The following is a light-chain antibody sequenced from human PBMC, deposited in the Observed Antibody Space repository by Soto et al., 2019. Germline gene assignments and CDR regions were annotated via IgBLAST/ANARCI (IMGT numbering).Light chain of an antibody. CDR3: QQYNNWPPMT. CDR2: GAS. J-gene: IGKJ1*01. Sequence: EIVMTQSPATRPFPQGKKPTPSARPSQGVAGTLAWYQQKPGQAPRLPIYGASTRATGIPARFSGSGSGTEFTLTISSLQSEDFAVYYCQQYNNWPPMTFGQGTKVEIK. CDR1: QGVAGT. V-gene: IGKV3-15*01.